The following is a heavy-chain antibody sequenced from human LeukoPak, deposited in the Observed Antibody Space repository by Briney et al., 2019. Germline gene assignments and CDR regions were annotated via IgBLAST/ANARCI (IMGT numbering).Heavy chain of an antibody. V-gene: IGHV3-9*01. CDR3: AKGENEWELDFDY. J-gene: IGHJ4*02. Sequence: PGGSLRLSCAASGFTFDDYAMHWVRQAPGKGLEWVSGISWNSGSIGYADSVKGRFTISRDNAKNSLYLQMNSLRAEDTALYYCAKGENEWELDFDYWGQGTLVTVSS. CDR2: ISWNSGSI. D-gene: IGHD1-26*01. CDR1: GFTFDDYA.